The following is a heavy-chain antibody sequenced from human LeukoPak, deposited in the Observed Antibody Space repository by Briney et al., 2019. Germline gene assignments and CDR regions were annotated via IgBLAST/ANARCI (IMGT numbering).Heavy chain of an antibody. CDR1: GFTFDDYG. D-gene: IGHD6-13*01. CDR3: AKDYGYSSSWYDY. CDR2: ISWNSASV. V-gene: IGHV3-9*01. Sequence: GRSLRLSCEASGFTFDDYGMHWVRQAPGKGLEWVSTISWNSASVGHVDSVKGRFTISRDNAKKTLYLQMNSLRPEDTALYYCAKDYGYSSSWYDYWGQGTLVAVSS. J-gene: IGHJ4*02.